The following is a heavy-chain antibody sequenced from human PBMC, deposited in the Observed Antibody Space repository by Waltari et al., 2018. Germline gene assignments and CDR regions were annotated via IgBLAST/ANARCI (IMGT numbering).Heavy chain of an antibody. CDR1: GFTFSSYS. D-gene: IGHD2-15*01. V-gene: IGHV3-48*04. CDR2: ISSSSSTI. Sequence: EVQLVESGEGLVQPGGSLRLSCAASGFTFSSYSMNWVRQAPGKGLEWVSYISSSSSTIYYADSVKGRFTISRDNAKNSLYLQMNSLRAEDTAVYYCARDGDMMRADYWGQGTLVTVSS. CDR3: ARDGDMMRADY. J-gene: IGHJ4*02.